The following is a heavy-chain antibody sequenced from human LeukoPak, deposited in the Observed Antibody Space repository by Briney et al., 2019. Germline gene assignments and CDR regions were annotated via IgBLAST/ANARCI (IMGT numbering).Heavy chain of an antibody. CDR3: ARAYKRITIFGVVIRHFDY. V-gene: IGHV1-2*02. CDR1: GYTFTGYY. CDR2: INPNSGGT. J-gene: IGHJ4*02. Sequence: ASVKVSCKASGYTFTGYYMHWVRQAPGQGFEWMGWINPNSGGTNYAQKFQGRVTMTRDTSISTAYMELSRLRSDDTAVYYCARAYKRITIFGVVIRHFDYWGQGTLVTVSS. D-gene: IGHD3-3*01.